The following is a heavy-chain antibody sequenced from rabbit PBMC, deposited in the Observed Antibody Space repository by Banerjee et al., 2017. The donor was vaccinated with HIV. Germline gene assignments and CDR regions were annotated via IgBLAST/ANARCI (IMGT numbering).Heavy chain of an antibody. CDR3: ARGAYTDAYACKL. Sequence: QSLEESGGDLVKPGASLTLTCTASGFSFSSTYYMCWVRQAPGKGLEWIACIYAGNSTYYATWAKGRFTISRTSSTTVTLQMTSLTAADTATYFCARGAYTDAYACKLWGQGTLVTVS. CDR1: GFSFSSTYY. V-gene: IGHV1S40*01. D-gene: IGHD6-1*01. CDR2: IYAGNST. J-gene: IGHJ4*01.